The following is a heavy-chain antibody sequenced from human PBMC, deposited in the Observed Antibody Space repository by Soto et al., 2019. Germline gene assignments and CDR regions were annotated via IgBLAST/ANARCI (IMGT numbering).Heavy chain of an antibody. J-gene: IGHJ6*02. CDR2: ISTGVSST. CDR3: ASLLTTVGKTAKYGMDV. CDR1: GFIFSSYE. D-gene: IGHD1-26*01. Sequence: GGSLRLSCTASGFIFSSYEMNWVRQAPGKGLEWLSYISTGVSSTHYADSVKGRFTISRDNAKNSLYLQMNSLRAEDTAVYFCASLLTTVGKTAKYGMDVWGQGTRVTVSS. V-gene: IGHV3-48*03.